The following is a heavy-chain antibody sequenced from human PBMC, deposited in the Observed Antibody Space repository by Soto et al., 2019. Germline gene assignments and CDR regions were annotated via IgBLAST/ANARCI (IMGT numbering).Heavy chain of an antibody. CDR3: AKEFQWELHAFDI. Sequence: QVQLVESGGGVVQPGRSLRLSCAASGFTFSTYGMHWVRQAPGKGLEWVAVMGNDGITTFYADSVKGRFTISRDNSKNTLFLQMNSLRAADTAVYYCAKEFQWELHAFDIWGQGTMVTVSS. V-gene: IGHV3-30*18. J-gene: IGHJ3*02. CDR2: MGNDGITT. CDR1: GFTFSTYG. D-gene: IGHD1-26*01.